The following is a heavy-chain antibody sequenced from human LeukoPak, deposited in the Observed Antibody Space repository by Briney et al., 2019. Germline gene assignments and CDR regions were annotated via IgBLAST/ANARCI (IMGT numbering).Heavy chain of an antibody. V-gene: IGHV3-48*03. CDR3: ARDLSRYYNDY. CDR2: ISIGGRTQ. J-gene: IGHJ4*02. Sequence: GGSLRLSCAASGFTFNSYAMHWVRQAPGKGLEWVSYISIGGRTQYYADSVKGRFTISRDNAKNSLYLQMNSLRAEDTAVYYCARDLSRYYNDYCGQGTLVTVSS. CDR1: GFTFNSYA.